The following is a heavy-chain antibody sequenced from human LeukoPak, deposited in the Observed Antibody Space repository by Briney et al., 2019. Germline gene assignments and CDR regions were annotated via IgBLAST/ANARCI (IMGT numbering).Heavy chain of an antibody. Sequence: ASETLSLTCAVYGGSFSGYYWSWIRQPPVKGLEWIGEINHSGSTNYNPSLKSRVTISVDTSKNQFSLKLSSVTAADTAVYYCASLGTREVITPSFDYWGQGTLVTVSS. CDR2: INHSGST. J-gene: IGHJ4*02. D-gene: IGHD3-22*01. CDR3: ASLGTREVITPSFDY. CDR1: GGSFSGYY. V-gene: IGHV4-34*01.